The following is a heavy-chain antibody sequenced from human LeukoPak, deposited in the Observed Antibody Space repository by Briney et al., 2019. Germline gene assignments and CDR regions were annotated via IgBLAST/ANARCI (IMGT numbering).Heavy chain of an antibody. CDR3: ARDLEQQLVPYYFDY. Sequence: PGRSLRLSCAASGFTFSSYPMYWVRQAPGKGLEWVAVISYDGSSKYYADSVKGRFTISRDNSKNMLYLQMNSLRADDTAVYYCARDLEQQLVPYYFDYWGQGTLVTVSS. CDR2: ISYDGSSK. D-gene: IGHD6-13*01. CDR1: GFTFSSYP. J-gene: IGHJ4*02. V-gene: IGHV3-30*04.